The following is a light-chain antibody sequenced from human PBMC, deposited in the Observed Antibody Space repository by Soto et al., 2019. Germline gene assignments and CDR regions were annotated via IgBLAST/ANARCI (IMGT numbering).Light chain of an antibody. V-gene: IGKV3-20*01. J-gene: IGKJ5*01. CDR1: QPITSRY. CDR3: QQYDTSPPT. CDR2: RTF. Sequence: IVLTQSPGTLSLSTGERATLSCRASQPITSRYLAWYQHQPGQAPRLLIYRTFARAPGIPDRFSGGGSGTDFTLTISRLEREDFAVYYCQQYDTSPPTFGQGT.